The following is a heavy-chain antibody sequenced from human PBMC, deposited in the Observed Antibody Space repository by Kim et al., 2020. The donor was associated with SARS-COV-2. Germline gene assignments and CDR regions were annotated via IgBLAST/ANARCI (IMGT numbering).Heavy chain of an antibody. Sequence: QKLQGRVTMTTDTSTSTAYMELRSLRSDDTAVYYCARDGAHGSGVVVTDYWGQGTLVTVSS. CDR3: ARDGAHGSGVVVTDY. V-gene: IGHV1-18*01. D-gene: IGHD2-21*02. J-gene: IGHJ4*02.